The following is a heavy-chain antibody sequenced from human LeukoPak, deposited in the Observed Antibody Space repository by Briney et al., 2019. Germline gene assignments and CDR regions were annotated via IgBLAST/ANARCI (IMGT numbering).Heavy chain of an antibody. Sequence: SETLSLTCAVSGYSISSGYYWGWIRQPPGQGLEWIGSIYHSGSTYYNPSLKSRVTISVDTPKNQFSLKLSSVTAADTAVYYCARTTRNYPWDAFDIWGQGTMVTVSS. CDR2: IYHSGST. CDR1: GYSISSGYY. CDR3: ARTTRNYPWDAFDI. D-gene: IGHD3-16*01. V-gene: IGHV4-38-2*01. J-gene: IGHJ3*02.